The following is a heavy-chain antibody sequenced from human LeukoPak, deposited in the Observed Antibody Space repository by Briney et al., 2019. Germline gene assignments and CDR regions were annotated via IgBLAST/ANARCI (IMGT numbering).Heavy chain of an antibody. CDR2: ISGSGGST. J-gene: IGHJ4*02. CDR3: AKVLVGATTVSDY. D-gene: IGHD1-26*01. CDR1: GFTFSTYA. V-gene: IGHV3-23*01. Sequence: GGSLRLPCAASGFTFSTYAMSWVRQAPGKGLEWVSAISGSGGSTFYADSVKGRFTISRDNSKNTLYLQMNSLRAEDTAVYYCAKVLVGATTVSDYWGQGTLVTVSS.